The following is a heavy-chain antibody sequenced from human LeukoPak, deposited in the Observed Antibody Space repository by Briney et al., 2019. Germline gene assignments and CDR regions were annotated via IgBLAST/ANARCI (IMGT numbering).Heavy chain of an antibody. CDR1: GFTYSSYG. D-gene: IGHD3-10*01. V-gene: IGHV3-33*01. CDR3: ASMVRGAY. Sequence: GRSLRLSCAASGFTYSSYGMHWVRQAPGKGREWVAVIWYDGNNKYYADSVKGRFTISRDNSKNTLYLQMKSLRAEDMAVYYCASMVRGAYWGQGTLVTVSS. CDR2: IWYDGNNK. J-gene: IGHJ4*02.